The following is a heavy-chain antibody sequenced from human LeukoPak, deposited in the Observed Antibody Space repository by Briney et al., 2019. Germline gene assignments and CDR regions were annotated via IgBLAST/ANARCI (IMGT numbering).Heavy chain of an antibody. D-gene: IGHD2-2*01. CDR1: GFTVSSNY. V-gene: IGHV3-53*01. J-gene: IGHJ3*02. Sequence: PGGSLRLSCAASGFTVSSNYMSWVRQAPGKGLEWVSVIYSGGSTYYADSVKGRFTISRDNSKNTLYLQMNSLRAEDTAVYYCARGALDCSSTSCYLADNDAFDIWGQGTMVTVSS. CDR3: ARGALDCSSTSCYLADNDAFDI. CDR2: IYSGGST.